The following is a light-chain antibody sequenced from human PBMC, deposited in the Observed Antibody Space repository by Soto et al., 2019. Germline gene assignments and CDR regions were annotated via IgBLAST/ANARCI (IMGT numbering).Light chain of an antibody. J-gene: IGKJ1*01. CDR2: DAS. V-gene: IGKV1-5*01. CDR1: QSITIW. CDR3: QQYKSYSWT. Sequence: DIQMTQSPSTLSASVGDRVTITCRASQSITIWLAWYQQKPGKDPKLLIFDASSLESGVPSRFNGSGSGTEFTLTISSLQPDDFATYYCQQYKSYSWTFGQGTKVEIK.